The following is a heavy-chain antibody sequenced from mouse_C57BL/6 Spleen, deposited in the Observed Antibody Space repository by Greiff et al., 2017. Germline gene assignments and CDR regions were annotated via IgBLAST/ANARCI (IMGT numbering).Heavy chain of an antibody. Sequence: VQLQESGAELVRPGASVTLSCKASGYTFTDYEMHWVKQTPVHGLEWIGAIDPETGGTSYNQKFKGKAILTADKSSSTAYMELRSLTSEDSAVDYCTRCLLVRDFAYGGQGTLVTVAA. CDR1: GYTFTDYE. CDR2: IDPETGGT. V-gene: IGHV1-15*01. CDR3: TRCLLVRDFAY. J-gene: IGHJ3*01. D-gene: IGHD1-1*01.